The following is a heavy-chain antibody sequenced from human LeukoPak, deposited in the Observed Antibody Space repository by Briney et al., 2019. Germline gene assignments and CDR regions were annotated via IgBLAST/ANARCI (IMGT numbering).Heavy chain of an antibody. D-gene: IGHD1-26*01. V-gene: IGHV4-39*07. CDR2: IYYSGST. CDR3: ARDRGELLPPQWFDP. J-gene: IGHJ5*02. Sequence: SETLSLTCTVSGGSISSSSYYWGWIRQPPGKGLEWIGSIYYSGSTYYNPSLKSRVTISVDTSKNQFSLKLSSVTAADTAVYYCARDRGELLPPQWFDPWGQGTLVTASS. CDR1: GGSISSSSYY.